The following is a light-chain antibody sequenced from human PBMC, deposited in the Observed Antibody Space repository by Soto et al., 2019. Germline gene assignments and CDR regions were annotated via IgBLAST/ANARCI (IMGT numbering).Light chain of an antibody. CDR2: DAS. CDR1: QSINRH. V-gene: IGKV3-11*01. J-gene: IGKJ4*01. Sequence: VLTQSPATLSLSPGERATLSCRASQSINRHLAWYRQKPGQAPRLLIYDASNRATGIPARFSGSGSGTDFTLTISSLEPEDFGVYYCQQRSNWPPVTFGGGTKVDIK. CDR3: QQRSNWPPVT.